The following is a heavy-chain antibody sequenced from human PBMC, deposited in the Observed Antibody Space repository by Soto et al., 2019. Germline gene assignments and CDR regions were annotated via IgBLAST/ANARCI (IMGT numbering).Heavy chain of an antibody. D-gene: IGHD5-12*01. CDR2: IYHSGST. V-gene: IGHV4-30-2*01. Sequence: QLQLQESGSGLVKPSQPLSLTCAVSGGSISSGGSSGSWIRQPPGKGREGIGYIYHSGSTYYTPSLKSRVTISVDRSKNQFSLKLSSVTAADTAVYYCARVAGMATITGYYWFDPWGQGTLVTVSS. CDR3: ARVAGMATITGYYWFDP. J-gene: IGHJ5*02. CDR1: GGSISSGGSS.